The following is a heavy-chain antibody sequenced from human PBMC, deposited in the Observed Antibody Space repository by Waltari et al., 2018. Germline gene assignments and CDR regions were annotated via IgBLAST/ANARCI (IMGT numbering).Heavy chain of an antibody. CDR3: ARDLGRGLFLDS. J-gene: IGHJ4*02. Sequence: YQRRRTNYNPSLASRAIVSLDSSMNQFSLRILSATAADTAVYYCARDLGRGLFLDSWGQGTLVTVSP. V-gene: IGHV4-4*06. CDR2: YQRRRT. D-gene: IGHD2-15*01.